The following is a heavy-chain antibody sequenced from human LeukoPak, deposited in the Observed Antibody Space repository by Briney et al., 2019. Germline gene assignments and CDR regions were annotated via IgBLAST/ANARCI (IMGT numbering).Heavy chain of an antibody. CDR3: TNYDFFH. Sequence: GGSLRLSCAASGFTFSSYAMHWVRQAPGKGLEWVAVISYDGSNKYYADSVKGRFTISRDNAKNSLYLQMNSLRAEDTAVYYCTNYDFFHWGQGTLVTVSS. J-gene: IGHJ4*02. CDR2: ISYDGSNK. CDR1: GFTFSSYA. D-gene: IGHD3-3*01. V-gene: IGHV3-30*04.